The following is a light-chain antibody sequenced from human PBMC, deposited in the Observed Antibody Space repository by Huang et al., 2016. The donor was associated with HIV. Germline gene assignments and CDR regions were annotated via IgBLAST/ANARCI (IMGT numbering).Light chain of an antibody. V-gene: IGKV2D-29*02. CDR1: QSLLHTDGKTY. Sequence: DIVMAQTPLSLSVTPGQTASISCKSSQSLLHTDGKTYLYWYLQKPGQSPHLLIDEVSNRLSGVPDRFSGSGSGTDFTLTISRVEAEDAGIYYCMQSIQPATFGQGTKVEIK. CDR2: EVS. CDR3: MQSIQPAT. J-gene: IGKJ1*01.